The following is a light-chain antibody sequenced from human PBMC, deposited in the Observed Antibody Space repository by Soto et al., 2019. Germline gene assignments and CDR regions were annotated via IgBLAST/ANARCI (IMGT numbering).Light chain of an antibody. CDR3: MQALQTPT. V-gene: IGKV2-28*01. J-gene: IGKJ3*01. Sequence: DIVLTQSPLSLPVTPGEPASISCRSSQSLLHSNGYNYLDWYLQKPGHSPQLLIYLGSNRASGVPDRFSGSGSGTDFTLKISRVEAEDVGVYYCMQALQTPTFGPGTKVDIK. CDR1: QSLLHSNGYNY. CDR2: LGS.